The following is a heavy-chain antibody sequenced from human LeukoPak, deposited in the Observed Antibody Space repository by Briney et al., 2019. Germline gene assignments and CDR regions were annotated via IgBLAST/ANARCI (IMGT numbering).Heavy chain of an antibody. V-gene: IGHV3-33*06. J-gene: IGHJ4*02. D-gene: IGHD6-19*01. Sequence: GGSLRLSCAATAFSFSGYGIHWIRHAPGKGLEWVAVIWHDGSAEFYADSVRGRFSISRDDSKNMVYLQMNYLRAEDTALYYCAKDSRGGWTGYFDNWGQGTLVTVSS. CDR3: AKDSRGGWTGYFDN. CDR1: AFSFSGYG. CDR2: IWHDGSAE.